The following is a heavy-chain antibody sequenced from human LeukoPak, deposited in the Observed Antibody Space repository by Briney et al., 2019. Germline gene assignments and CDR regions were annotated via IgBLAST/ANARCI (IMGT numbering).Heavy chain of an antibody. CDR3: ARDDRRLFDY. CDR2: IIPIFGTA. CDR1: GYLFNTYV. D-gene: IGHD3-16*01. V-gene: IGHV1-69*05. Sequence: SVKVSCKTSGYLFNTYVISWVRQAPGQGLEWMGGIIPIFGTANYAQKFQGRVTITTDESTSTAYMELSSLRSEDTAVYYCARDDRRLFDYWGQGTLVTVSS. J-gene: IGHJ4*02.